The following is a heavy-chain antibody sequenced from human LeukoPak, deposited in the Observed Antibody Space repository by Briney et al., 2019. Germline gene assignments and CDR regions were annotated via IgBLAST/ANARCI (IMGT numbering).Heavy chain of an antibody. CDR2: ISGTGGTT. J-gene: IGHJ6*03. D-gene: IGHD6-19*01. CDR3: ARLGWTAINYYYYYYMDV. Sequence: GGSLRLSCAASGFTFRSFAMSWVRQAPGKGLEWVSGISGTGGTTFKTDSVKGRFNISRDNSKNTLYLQMNSLRAEDTAVYYCARLGWTAINYYYYYYMDVWGKGTTVTVSS. CDR1: GFTFRSFA. V-gene: IGHV3-23*01.